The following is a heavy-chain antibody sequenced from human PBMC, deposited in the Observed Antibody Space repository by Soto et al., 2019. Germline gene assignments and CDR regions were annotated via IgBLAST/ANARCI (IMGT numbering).Heavy chain of an antibody. D-gene: IGHD3-22*01. CDR1: GYTFTSYG. J-gene: IGHJ4*02. CDR3: VRPRYDGSGTPFDY. Sequence: GASVKVSCKASGYTFTSYGISWVRQAPGQGLEWMGWISAYNGNTNYAQKLQGRVTMTTDTSTSTAYMELRSLRPEDTAVYYCVRPRYDGSGTPFDYWGQGALVTVSS. CDR2: ISAYNGNT. V-gene: IGHV1-18*01.